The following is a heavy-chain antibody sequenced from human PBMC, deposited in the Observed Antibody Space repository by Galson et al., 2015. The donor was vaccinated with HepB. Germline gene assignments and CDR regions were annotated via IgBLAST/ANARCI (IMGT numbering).Heavy chain of an antibody. J-gene: IGHJ4*02. Sequence: SLRLSCAASGFTFSSYAMHWVRQAPGKGLEWVAVISYDGSNKYYADSVKGRFTISRDNSKNTLYLQMNSLRAEDTAVYYCARQIRGYSYGLDYWGQGTLVTVSS. CDR3: ARQIRGYSYGLDY. CDR2: ISYDGSNK. V-gene: IGHV3-30*04. CDR1: GFTFSSYA. D-gene: IGHD5-18*01.